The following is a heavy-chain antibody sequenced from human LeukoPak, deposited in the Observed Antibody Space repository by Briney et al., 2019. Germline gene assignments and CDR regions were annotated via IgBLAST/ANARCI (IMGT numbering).Heavy chain of an antibody. CDR3: ARGVENYDYVWGSYRYTYLDY. CDR2: INHSGST. Sequence: SETLSLTCAVYGVSFSGYYWSWLRQPPGKGLEWVGEINHSGSTNYNPSLKSRVTISVDTSKNQFSLKLSSLTAADTAVYCCARGVENYDYVWGSYRYTYLDYWGQGTLVTVSS. D-gene: IGHD3-16*02. CDR1: GVSFSGYY. J-gene: IGHJ4*02. V-gene: IGHV4-34*01.